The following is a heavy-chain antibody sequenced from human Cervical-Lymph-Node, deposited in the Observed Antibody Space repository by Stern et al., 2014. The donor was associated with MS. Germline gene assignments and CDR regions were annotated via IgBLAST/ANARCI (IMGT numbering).Heavy chain of an antibody. CDR2: IYYRGST. CDR1: GGSISSSSYY. CDR3: ARRAVDVVANYGLDA. V-gene: IGHV4-39*01. Sequence: QVQLQESGPGLVKPSETLSLTCTVSGGSISSSSYYWVWVRQPPGKGLEWIGQIYYRGSTYYNPSLKSRVTISVDTSKNQFSLKLNSATASDTALYYCARRAVDVVANYGLDAWGQGTTVIVSS. D-gene: IGHD2-15*01. J-gene: IGHJ6*02.